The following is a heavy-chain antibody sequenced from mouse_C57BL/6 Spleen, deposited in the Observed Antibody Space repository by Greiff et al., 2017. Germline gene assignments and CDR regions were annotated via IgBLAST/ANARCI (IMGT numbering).Heavy chain of an antibody. D-gene: IGHD1-1*01. CDR3: ARVRITTEGGYFDY. CDR1: GFSLSTFGMG. V-gene: IGHV8-8*01. CDR2: IWWDDDK. Sequence: QVTLKECGPGILQPSQTLSLTCSFSGFSLSTFGMGVGWIRQPSGKGLEWLAHIWWDDDKYYNPALKSRPTISKDTSKNQVFLKIANVDTADTATYYCARVRITTEGGYFDYWGQGTTLTVSS. J-gene: IGHJ2*01.